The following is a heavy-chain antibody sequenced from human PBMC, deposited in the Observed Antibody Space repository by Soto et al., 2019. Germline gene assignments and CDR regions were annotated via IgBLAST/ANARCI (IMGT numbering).Heavy chain of an antibody. V-gene: IGHV3-7*01. CDR2: IKQDGSEK. D-gene: IGHD2-2*01. CDR1: GFTFSSYW. J-gene: IGHJ4*02. Sequence: GGSLRLSCAASGFTFSSYWMSWVRQAPGKGLEWVANIKQDGSEKYYVDSVKGRFPISRDNAKNSLYLQMNSLRAEDAAVYYFARVGSPSFYCSSTSCSPVDDWGQGSLVTVS. CDR3: ARVGSPSFYCSSTSCSPVDD.